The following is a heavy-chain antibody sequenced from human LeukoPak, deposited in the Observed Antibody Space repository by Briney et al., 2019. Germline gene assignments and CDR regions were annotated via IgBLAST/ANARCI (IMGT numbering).Heavy chain of an antibody. CDR3: ARGRMRTTGTTDAFDI. D-gene: IGHD1-1*01. V-gene: IGHV4-30-2*01. J-gene: IGHJ3*02. CDR2: IYHSGST. Sequence: SQTLSLTCAVSGGSISSGGYSWSWIRQPPGKGLEWIGYIYHSGSTYYNPSLKSRVTISVDTSKNQFSLKLSSVTAADTAVYYCARGRMRTTGTTDAFDIWGQGTMVTVSS. CDR1: GGSISSGGYS.